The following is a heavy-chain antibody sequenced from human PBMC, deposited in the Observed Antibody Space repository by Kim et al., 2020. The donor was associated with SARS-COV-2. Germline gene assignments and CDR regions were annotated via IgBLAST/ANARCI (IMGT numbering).Heavy chain of an antibody. V-gene: IGHV1-69*06. Sequence: SVKVSCKASGCTFSSYAIRWVRQAPGQGLEWMGGIIPIFGTANNAQKFRARVTIPADKPPSQPTMELSSLRPKDTPVYYCPRPSIGRNSYNYSGMAGW. CDR3: PRPSIGRNSYNYSGMAG. D-gene: IGHD1-7*01. J-gene: IGHJ6*01. CDR1: GCTFSSYA. CDR2: IIPIFGTA.